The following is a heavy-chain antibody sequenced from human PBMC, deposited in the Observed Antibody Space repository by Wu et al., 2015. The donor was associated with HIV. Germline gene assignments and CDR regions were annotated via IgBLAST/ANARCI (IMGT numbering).Heavy chain of an antibody. D-gene: IGHD2-2*01. V-gene: IGHV1-46*03. Sequence: QVQLVQSGAEVKKPGASVSVSCKAFGYTFSNYYMHWVRQAPGQGLEWMGIINPSGGSTSYAQKFQGRVTMTRDTSTSTVYMELSSLRSEDTAVYYCARDIVVVPAAIPGWFDPWGQGTLVTVSS. J-gene: IGHJ5*02. CDR3: ARDIVVVPAAIPGWFDP. CDR2: INPSGGST. CDR1: GYTFSNYY.